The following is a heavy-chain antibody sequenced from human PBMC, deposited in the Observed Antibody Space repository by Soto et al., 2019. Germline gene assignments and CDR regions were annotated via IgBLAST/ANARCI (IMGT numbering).Heavy chain of an antibody. CDR3: ARSLGLCTGSGCRDY. CDR2: IIPILAIA. V-gene: IGHV1-69*02. Sequence: QVQLLQSGTEVKKPGSSAKVSCRASGGNFNTYTISWVRQAPGQGLEWLERIIPILAIASYAQNFQGRVNITADKSTNTVYMELSSLRSEDTAVYFCARSLGLCTGSGCRDYWGQGTLVSVSP. D-gene: IGHD2-8*02. CDR1: GGNFNTYT. J-gene: IGHJ4*02.